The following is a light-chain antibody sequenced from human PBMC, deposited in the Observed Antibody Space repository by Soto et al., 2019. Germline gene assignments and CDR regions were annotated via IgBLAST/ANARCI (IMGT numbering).Light chain of an antibody. V-gene: IGLV1-40*01. CDR1: SSNIGAGYD. J-gene: IGLJ1*01. CDR3: QSFDSGLSGYV. Sequence: QSVLTPPPSVSGAPGQTVTISCTGGSSNIGAGYDVNWYQQLPGTAPKLLISGISDRPSGVPDRFSGSKSGTSASLAITGLQAEDETDYYCQSFDSGLSGYVFGTGTKVTVL. CDR2: GIS.